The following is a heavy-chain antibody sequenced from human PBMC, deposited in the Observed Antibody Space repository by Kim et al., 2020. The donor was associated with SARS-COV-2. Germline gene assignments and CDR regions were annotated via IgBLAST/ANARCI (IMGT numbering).Heavy chain of an antibody. V-gene: IGHV4-34*01. CDR3: ARGDYGSGSYPKYGMDV. J-gene: IGHJ6*02. Sequence: LKSRVTISVDTSKNQFSLKLSSVNAADTAVYYCARGDYGSGSYPKYGMDVWGQGTTVTVSS. D-gene: IGHD3-10*01.